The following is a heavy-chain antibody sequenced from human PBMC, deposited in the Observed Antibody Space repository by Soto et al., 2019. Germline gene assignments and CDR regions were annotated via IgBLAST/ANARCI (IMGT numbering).Heavy chain of an antibody. CDR2: ISGSGGST. J-gene: IGHJ5*02. D-gene: IGHD1-1*01. CDR3: AKARSDDIAPAPGVFHP. V-gene: IGHV3-23*01. CDR1: SRWA. Sequence: SRWAKRGGRQAPGKGLEWVPAISGSGGSTYYADSVKGRFTISRDNSKNPLYLQMNSLRAEDTAVYYCAKARSDDIAPAPGVFHPWAQRP.